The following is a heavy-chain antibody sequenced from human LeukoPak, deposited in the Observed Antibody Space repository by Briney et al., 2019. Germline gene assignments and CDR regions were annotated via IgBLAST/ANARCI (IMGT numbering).Heavy chain of an antibody. V-gene: IGHV3-9*01. Sequence: GGSLRLSCAASGFTFDDYAMHWVRQAPGKGLEWVSGISWNSGSIGYADSVKGRFTISRDNAKNSLYLQMNSQRAEDTALYYCAKAGGYSSSWPLDYWGQGTLVTVSS. CDR1: GFTFDDYA. CDR3: AKAGGYSSSWPLDY. D-gene: IGHD6-13*01. CDR2: ISWNSGSI. J-gene: IGHJ4*02.